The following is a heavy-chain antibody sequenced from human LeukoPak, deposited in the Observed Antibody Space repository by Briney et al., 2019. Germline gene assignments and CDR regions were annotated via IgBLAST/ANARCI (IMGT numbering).Heavy chain of an antibody. J-gene: IGHJ3*02. CDR2: ISGSGGST. CDR3: TTLTAMDDDAFDI. Sequence: GGSLRLSCAASGFTFSSYGMSWVRQAPGKGLEWVSAISGSGGSTYYADSVKGRFTISRDNSKNTLYLQMNSLRTEDTAVYYCTTLTAMDDDAFDIWGQGTMVTVSS. V-gene: IGHV3-23*01. D-gene: IGHD5-18*01. CDR1: GFTFSSYG.